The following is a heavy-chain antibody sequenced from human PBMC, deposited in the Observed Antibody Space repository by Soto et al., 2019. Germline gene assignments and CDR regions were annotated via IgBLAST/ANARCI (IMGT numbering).Heavy chain of an antibody. CDR2: IYPGDSDT. CDR1: GYSFTSYW. V-gene: IGHV5-51*01. Sequence: HGESLKISCKGSGYSFTSYWIGWVRQMPGKGLEWMGIIYPGDSDTRYSPSFQGQVTISADKSISTAYLQWSSLKASDTAMYYCARTSAAGKYYSGMDVWGQGTTVTVSS. D-gene: IGHD6-13*01. CDR3: ARTSAAGKYYSGMDV. J-gene: IGHJ6*02.